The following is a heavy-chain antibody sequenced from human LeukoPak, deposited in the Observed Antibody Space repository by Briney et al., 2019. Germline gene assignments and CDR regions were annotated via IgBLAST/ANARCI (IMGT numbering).Heavy chain of an antibody. CDR1: GFTFSSYG. V-gene: IGHV3-30*02. Sequence: GGSLRLSCAASGFTFSSYGMHWVRQAPGKGLEWVAFIRYDGSNKYYADSVKGRFTISRDNSKNTLYLQMNSLRAEDTAVYYCAEETASQTVSYYFDYWGQGTLVTVSS. J-gene: IGHJ4*02. CDR3: AEETASQTVSYYFDY. CDR2: IRYDGSNK. D-gene: IGHD4-17*01.